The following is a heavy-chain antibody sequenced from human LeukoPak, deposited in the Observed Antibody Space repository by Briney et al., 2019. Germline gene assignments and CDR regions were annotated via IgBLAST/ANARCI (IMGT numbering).Heavy chain of an antibody. D-gene: IGHD1-26*01. CDR2: MNPNSGNT. Sequence: ASVKVSCKASGHTFTSYDINWVRQATGQGLEWMGWMNPNSGNTGYAQKFQGRVTMTRNTSISTAYMELSSLRSGDTAVYYCARESGSSGPVDYWGQGTLVTVSS. CDR3: ARESGSSGPVDY. CDR1: GHTFTSYD. V-gene: IGHV1-8*01. J-gene: IGHJ4*02.